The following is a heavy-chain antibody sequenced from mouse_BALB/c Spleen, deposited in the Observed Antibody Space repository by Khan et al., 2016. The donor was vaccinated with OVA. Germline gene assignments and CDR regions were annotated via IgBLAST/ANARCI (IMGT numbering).Heavy chain of an antibody. CDR2: INPHIGET. J-gene: IGHJ2*01. CDR1: GYSFTGYF. V-gene: IGHV1-20*02. CDR3: ARIYGSDCDY. D-gene: IGHD1-1*01. Sequence: VRLQQSGPELVKPGASVKISCKASGYSFTGYFMNWVMQSHGKSLEWIGRINPHIGETFYNQKFKGKATLTVDESSSTAHMELRSLASEDSAVYYCARIYGSDCDYWGQGTTLTVSS.